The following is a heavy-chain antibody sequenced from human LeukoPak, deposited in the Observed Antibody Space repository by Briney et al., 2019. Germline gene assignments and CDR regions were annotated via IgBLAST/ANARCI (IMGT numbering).Heavy chain of an antibody. V-gene: IGHV1-69*01. D-gene: IGHD3-3*01. CDR1: GGTFSSYA. CDR3: ARETIFGVVQGYFDY. CDR2: IIPIFGTA. Sequence: SVKVSCKASGGTFSSYAISWVRQAPAQGLEWMGGIIPIFGTANYAQKFQGRVTITADESTSTAYMELSSLRSEDTAVYYCARETIFGVVQGYFDYWGQGTLVTVSS. J-gene: IGHJ4*02.